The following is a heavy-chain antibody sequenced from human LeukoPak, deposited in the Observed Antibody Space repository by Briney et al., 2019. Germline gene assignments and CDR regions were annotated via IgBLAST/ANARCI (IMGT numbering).Heavy chain of an antibody. V-gene: IGHV1-69*01. J-gene: IGHJ6*02. D-gene: IGHD3-22*01. Sequence: SVNVSCKASGGTFSSYAISWVRQAPGQGLEWMGGIIPIFGTANYAQKFQGRVTITADESTSTAYMELSSLRSEDTAVYYCARDINDRLGDSSGYLYYYYGMDVWGQGTTVTVSS. CDR3: ARDINDRLGDSSGYLYYYYGMDV. CDR1: GGTFSSYA. CDR2: IIPIFGTA.